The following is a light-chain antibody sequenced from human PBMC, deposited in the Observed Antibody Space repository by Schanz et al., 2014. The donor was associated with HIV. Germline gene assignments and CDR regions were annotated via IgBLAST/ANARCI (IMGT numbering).Light chain of an antibody. Sequence: QSVLTQPPSASGTPGQRVTISCSGTNANIGSNTVNWYQRLPGTAPKLLIFRNSQRPSGVPDRFSGSRSGTSASLAISGLRSEDEADYFCATWDDSLKGWVFGGGTKLTV. CDR1: NANIGSNT. CDR2: RNS. J-gene: IGLJ3*02. CDR3: ATWDDSLKGWV. V-gene: IGLV1-44*01.